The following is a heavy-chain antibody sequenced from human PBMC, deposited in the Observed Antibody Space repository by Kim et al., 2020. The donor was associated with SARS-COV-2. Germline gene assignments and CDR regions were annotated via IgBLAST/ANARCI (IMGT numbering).Heavy chain of an antibody. CDR2: INHSGST. Sequence: SETLSLTCAVYGGSFSGYYWSWIRQPPGKGLEWIGEINHSGSTNYNPSLKSRVTISVDTSKNQFSLKLSSVTAADTAVYYCARVGYYGSGNDYWGQGTL. CDR3: ARVGYYGSGNDY. D-gene: IGHD3-10*01. J-gene: IGHJ4*02. CDR1: GGSFSGYY. V-gene: IGHV4-34*01.